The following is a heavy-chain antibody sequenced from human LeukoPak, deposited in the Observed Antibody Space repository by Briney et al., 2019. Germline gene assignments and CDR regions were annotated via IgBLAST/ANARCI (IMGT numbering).Heavy chain of an antibody. CDR3: ARLGDYDFNFDY. J-gene: IGHJ4*02. CDR1: GGSISSYY. V-gene: IGHV4-59*08. CDR2: IYYSGST. Sequence: PSETLSLTCTVSGGSISSYYWSWIRQPPGKGLEWIGYIYYSGSTNYNPSLKSRVTISVDTAKNQFSLKLTSVTAADTAVYYCARLGDYDFNFDYWGQGTLVTVSS. D-gene: IGHD3-3*01.